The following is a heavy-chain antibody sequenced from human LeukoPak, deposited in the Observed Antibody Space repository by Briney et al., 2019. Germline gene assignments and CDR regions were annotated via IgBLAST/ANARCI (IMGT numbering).Heavy chain of an antibody. J-gene: IGHJ3*02. V-gene: IGHV1-24*01. CDR2: FDPEDGET. CDR3: ATRELGYSYGYWFAFDI. CDR1: GYTLTELS. D-gene: IGHD5-18*01. Sequence: ASVKVSCKVSGYTLTELSMHWVRQAPGKGLEWMGGFDPEDGETIYAQKSQGRVTMTEDTSTDTAYMELSSLRSEDTAVYYCATRELGYSYGYWFAFDIWGQGTMVTVSS.